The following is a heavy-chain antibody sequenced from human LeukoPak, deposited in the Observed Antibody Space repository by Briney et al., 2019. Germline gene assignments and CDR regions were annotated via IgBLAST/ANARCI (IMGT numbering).Heavy chain of an antibody. CDR1: GGSISSYY. V-gene: IGHV4-59*01. J-gene: IGHJ3*02. CDR3: ARDPRRDRGPPHAFHI. CDR2: IYYSGST. D-gene: IGHD3-16*01. Sequence: KPSETLSLTCTVSGGSISSYYWSWIRQPPGKGLEWIGYIYYSGSTNYNPSLKSRVTISVDTSKNQFSLKLSSVTAADTAVYYCARDPRRDRGPPHAFHIWGQGTMVTVSS.